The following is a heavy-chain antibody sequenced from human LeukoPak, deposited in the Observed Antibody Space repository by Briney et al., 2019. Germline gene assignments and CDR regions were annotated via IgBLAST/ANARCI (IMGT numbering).Heavy chain of an antibody. D-gene: IGHD3-10*01. CDR3: ARQFHYYGTGNYYPFDY. Sequence: GGSLRLSCAASGFNFSTYNMNWVRQAPGKGLEWVSSISSSSSYIYYADSVKGRFTIARDNAKNTLYLQMNSLRADDTAVYYCARQFHYYGTGNYYPFDYWGQGTLVTVSS. CDR1: GFNFSTYN. CDR2: ISSSSSYI. J-gene: IGHJ4*02. V-gene: IGHV3-21*01.